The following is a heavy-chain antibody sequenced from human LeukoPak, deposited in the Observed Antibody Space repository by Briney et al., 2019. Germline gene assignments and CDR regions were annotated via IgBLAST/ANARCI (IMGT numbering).Heavy chain of an antibody. Sequence: SGTLSLTCAVQRGSLSGSFWTWIRQPPGKGLEWIGEINHSGTSNDSPSLKRRVTISADTSKNQLSLNLTSVTAADTAVYYCARGLVRLAQPFDSWGQGTVVTVSS. J-gene: IGHJ4*02. D-gene: IGHD3-9*01. V-gene: IGHV4-34*01. CDR1: RGSLSGSF. CDR2: INHSGTS. CDR3: ARGLVRLAQPFDS.